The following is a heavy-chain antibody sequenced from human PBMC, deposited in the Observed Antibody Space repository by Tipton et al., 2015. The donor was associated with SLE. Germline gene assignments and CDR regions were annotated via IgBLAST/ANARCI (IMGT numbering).Heavy chain of an antibody. J-gene: IGHJ3*02. CDR1: GGSIGSSY. V-gene: IGHV4-59*01. Sequence: TLSLTCTVSGGSIGSSYWCWIRQSPGKGLEWIGYINYSGSTNYNPSLKSRVTISVDTSKNQFSLMLTSVTAADTAVYFCAREWADDAFDIWGRGTRVTVSS. CDR3: AREWADDAFDI. CDR2: INYSGST.